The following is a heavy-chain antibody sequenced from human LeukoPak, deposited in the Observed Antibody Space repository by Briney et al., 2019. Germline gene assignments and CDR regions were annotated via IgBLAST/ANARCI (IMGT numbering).Heavy chain of an antibody. Sequence: GGSLRLSCAASGFTFSSYAVHWVRQAPGKGLEWVAVISYDGSNKYYADSVKGRFTISRDNSKNTLYLQMNSLRAEDTAVYYCAREPLYNNGWQRHIDSWGQGTLVTVSS. J-gene: IGHJ4*02. D-gene: IGHD6-19*01. CDR2: ISYDGSNK. V-gene: IGHV3-30-3*01. CDR1: GFTFSSYA. CDR3: AREPLYNNGWQRHIDS.